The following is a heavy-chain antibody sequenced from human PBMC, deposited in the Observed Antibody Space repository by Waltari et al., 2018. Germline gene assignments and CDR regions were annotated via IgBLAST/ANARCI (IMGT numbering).Heavy chain of an antibody. Sequence: QVQLVQSGAEVKKPGSSVKVSCKASGGTFSSYAISRVRRAPGQGLEWMGGIIPIFGTANYAQKFQGRVTITTDESTSTAYMELSSLRSEDTAVYYCARDALYGDYVRTFDYWGQGTLVTVSS. J-gene: IGHJ4*02. CDR1: GGTFSSYA. CDR3: ARDALYGDYVRTFDY. V-gene: IGHV1-69*05. CDR2: IIPIFGTA. D-gene: IGHD4-17*01.